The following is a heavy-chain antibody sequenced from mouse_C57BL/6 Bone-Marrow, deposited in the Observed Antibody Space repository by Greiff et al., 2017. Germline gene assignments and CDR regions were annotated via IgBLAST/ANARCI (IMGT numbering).Heavy chain of an antibody. J-gene: IGHJ2*01. CDR1: GYTFTSYW. D-gene: IGHD2-4*01. CDR3: AREEIYYDYGSHCDY. V-gene: IGHV1-50*01. CDR2: IDPSDSYT. Sequence: QVQLQQPGAELVKPGASVKLSCKASGYTFTSYWMQWVKQRPGQGLEWIGEIDPSDSYTNYNQKFKGKATLTVATSSSTAYMQRSSLTYEDSAISDCAREEIYYDYGSHCDYWGQGTTLTVSS.